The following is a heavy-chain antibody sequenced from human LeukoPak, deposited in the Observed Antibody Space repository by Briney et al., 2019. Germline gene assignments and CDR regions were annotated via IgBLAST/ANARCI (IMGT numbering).Heavy chain of an antibody. V-gene: IGHV3-30-3*01. Sequence: PGGSLRLSCAASGFTFSSYAIHWVRQAPGKGLEWVAVISYDGTNKYYVDSVKGRFTISRDNSKNTLYLQMNSLRAEDTALYYCAKGEGGAIAAAVDYWGQGTLVTVSS. J-gene: IGHJ4*02. CDR3: AKGEGGAIAAAVDY. D-gene: IGHD6-13*01. CDR1: GFTFSSYA. CDR2: ISYDGTNK.